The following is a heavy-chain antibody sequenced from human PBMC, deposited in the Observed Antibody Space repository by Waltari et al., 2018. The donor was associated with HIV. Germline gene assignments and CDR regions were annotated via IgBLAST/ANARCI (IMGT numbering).Heavy chain of an antibody. CDR1: GFIFTDFA. CDR2: IRGGGET. V-gene: IGHV3-23*01. J-gene: IGHJ3*01. D-gene: IGHD3-10*01. CDR3: VKDSGRAADVFDL. Sequence: QLLESGGGLVEPGGSLRLSCAASGFIFTDFAMDWVRQAPGKWRGWVAAIRGGGETFYADSVKGRFTISRDNSKNTLYLQMNSLRADDAAVYYCVKDSGRAADVFDLWGQGTMVTVSS.